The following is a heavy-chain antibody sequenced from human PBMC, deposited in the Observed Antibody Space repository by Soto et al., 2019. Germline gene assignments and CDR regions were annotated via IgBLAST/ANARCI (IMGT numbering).Heavy chain of an antibody. D-gene: IGHD6-6*01. Sequence: GGSLRLSCAASGFTFSSYAMHWVRQAPGKGLEWVAVISYDGSNKYYADSVKGRFTISRDNSKNTLYLQMNSLRAEDTAVYYCARAVYSSSSFDFLDAFDYWGQGTLVTVYS. CDR3: ARAVYSSSSFDFLDAFDY. CDR2: ISYDGSNK. CDR1: GFTFSSYA. V-gene: IGHV3-30-3*01. J-gene: IGHJ4*02.